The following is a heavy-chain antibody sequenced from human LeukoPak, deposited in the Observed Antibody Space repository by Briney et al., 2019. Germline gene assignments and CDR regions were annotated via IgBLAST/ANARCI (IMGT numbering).Heavy chain of an antibody. D-gene: IGHD6-13*01. CDR1: GFTFSSYG. Sequence: PGGSLRLSCAASGFTFSSYGMSWVRQAPGKGLEWVSAISGSGGSTYYADSVKGRFTISRDNSKNTLYLQMNSLRAEDTAVYYCAKDRQQLVLFGAFDIWGQGTMVTVSS. CDR2: ISGSGGST. J-gene: IGHJ3*02. CDR3: AKDRQQLVLFGAFDI. V-gene: IGHV3-23*01.